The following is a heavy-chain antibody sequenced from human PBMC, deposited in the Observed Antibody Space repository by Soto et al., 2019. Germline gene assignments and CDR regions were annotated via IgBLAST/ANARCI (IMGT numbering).Heavy chain of an antibody. D-gene: IGHD3-3*01. V-gene: IGHV4-31*03. J-gene: IGHJ5*02. CDR3: ARSITIFGVVRGDRFDP. CDR2: IYYSGST. CDR1: GGSISSGGYY. Sequence: SETLSLTCTVSGGSISSGGYYWSWIRQHPGKGLEWIGYIYYSGSTYYNPSLKSRVTISVDTSKNQFSLKLSSVTAADTAVYYCARSITIFGVVRGDRFDPWGQGTLVTVS.